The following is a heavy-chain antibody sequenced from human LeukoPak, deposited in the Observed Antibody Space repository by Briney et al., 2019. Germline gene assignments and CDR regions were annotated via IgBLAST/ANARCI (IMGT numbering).Heavy chain of an antibody. J-gene: IGHJ6*03. D-gene: IGHD2-2*03. Sequence: GASVKVSCKASGYTFTSYGISWVRQAPGQGLEWMGWISAYNGNTNYAQKLQGRVTMTTDTSTSTAYMELRSLRSDDTAVYYCARGRLDIVVVPAPDYYYYYYMDVWGKGTTVTISS. CDR1: GYTFTSYG. CDR3: ARGRLDIVVVPAPDYYYYYYMDV. V-gene: IGHV1-18*01. CDR2: ISAYNGNT.